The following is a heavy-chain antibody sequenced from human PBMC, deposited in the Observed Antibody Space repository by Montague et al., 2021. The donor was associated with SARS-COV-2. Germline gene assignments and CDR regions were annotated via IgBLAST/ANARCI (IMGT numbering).Heavy chain of an antibody. D-gene: IGHD5-12*01. CDR1: GGSIRSSSFY. Sequence: SETRSLTCTVSGGSIRSSSFYWRWISQPPGKGLVWIGSISSSGYTYFNPSLKSRVTIFVDTSKNQFSLKLSSVTAADTAVYYCARGYDDHLDFWGQGNLVTVSS. CDR3: ARGYDDHLDF. J-gene: IGHJ4*02. CDR2: ISSSGYT. V-gene: IGHV4-39*01.